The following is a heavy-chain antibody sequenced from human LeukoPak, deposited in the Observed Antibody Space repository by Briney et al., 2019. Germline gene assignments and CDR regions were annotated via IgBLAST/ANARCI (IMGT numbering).Heavy chain of an antibody. CDR1: GFTFSSYG. CDR3: AKDLGSSSWDFDY. D-gene: IGHD6-13*01. Sequence: PGGSLRLSCAAPGFTFSSYGMHWVRQAPGKGLEWVAVISYDGSNKYYADSVKGRFTISRDNSKNTLYLQMNSLRAEDTAVYYCAKDLGSSSWDFDYWGQGTLVTVSS. V-gene: IGHV3-30*18. J-gene: IGHJ4*02. CDR2: ISYDGSNK.